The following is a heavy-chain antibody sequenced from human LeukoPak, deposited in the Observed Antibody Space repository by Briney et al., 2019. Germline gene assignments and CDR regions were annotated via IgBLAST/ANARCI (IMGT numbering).Heavy chain of an antibody. J-gene: IGHJ6*03. CDR1: GYTFTSYY. Sequence: ASVKVSCKASGYTFTSYYMHWVRQAPGQGLEWMGWISAYNGNTNYAQKLQGRVTMTRDTSTSTVYMELSSLRSEDTAVYYCARDRPRGIAAAGQYYYYYMDVWGKGTTVTVSS. CDR2: ISAYNGNT. D-gene: IGHD6-13*01. CDR3: ARDRPRGIAAAGQYYYYYMDV. V-gene: IGHV1-18*04.